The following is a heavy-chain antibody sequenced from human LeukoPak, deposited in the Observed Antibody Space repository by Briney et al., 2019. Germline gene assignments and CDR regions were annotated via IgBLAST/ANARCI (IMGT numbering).Heavy chain of an antibody. CDR2: IRYDGSNK. V-gene: IGHV3-30*02. Sequence: GGSLRLSCAASGFTFSSYGMHWVRQAPGKGLEWVAFIRYDGSNKYYADSVKGRFTISRDNSKNTLYLQMNSLRAEDTAVYYCAKDWGRFAVAAFDAFDIWGQGTMVTVSS. D-gene: IGHD3-3*01. J-gene: IGHJ3*02. CDR1: GFTFSSYG. CDR3: AKDWGRFAVAAFDAFDI.